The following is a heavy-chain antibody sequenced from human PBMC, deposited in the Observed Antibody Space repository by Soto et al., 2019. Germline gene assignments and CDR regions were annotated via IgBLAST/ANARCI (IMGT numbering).Heavy chain of an antibody. V-gene: IGHV4-61*01. Sequence: SETLSLTCTVSGGSVSSGSYYWSWIRQPPGKGLEWIGYIYYSGSTNYNPSLKSRVTISVDTSKNQFSLKLSSVTTADTAVYYCARGVLLWIGEPTATFDYWGQGTLVTVSS. CDR2: IYYSGST. CDR3: ARGVLLWIGEPTATFDY. D-gene: IGHD3-10*01. CDR1: GGSVSSGSYY. J-gene: IGHJ4*02.